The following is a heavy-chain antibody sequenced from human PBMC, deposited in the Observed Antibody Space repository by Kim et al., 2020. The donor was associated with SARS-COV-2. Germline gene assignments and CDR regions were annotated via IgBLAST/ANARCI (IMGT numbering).Heavy chain of an antibody. CDR3: TTDGTGSSWDFDY. D-gene: IGHD2-15*01. J-gene: IGHJ4*02. CDR1: GFTFGDYA. CDR2: IRSKAYGGTT. Sequence: GGSLRLSCTASGFTFGDYAMSWVRQAPGKGLEWVGFIRSKAYGGTTEYAASVKGRFTISRDDSKSIAYLQMNSLKTEDTAVYYCTTDGTGSSWDFDYWGQGTLVTVSS. V-gene: IGHV3-49*04.